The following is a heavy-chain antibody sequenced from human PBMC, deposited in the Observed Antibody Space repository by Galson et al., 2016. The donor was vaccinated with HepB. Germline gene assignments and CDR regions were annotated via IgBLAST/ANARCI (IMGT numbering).Heavy chain of an antibody. D-gene: IGHD6-19*01. Sequence: SVKVSCKASGDTLTSFGIRWVRQAPGQGLEWMGGIIPVFGKATYAQRFQGRVKMTAEESTNTVHMELSRLRSDDTAVYYCARDLSSRFDPWGQGTLVTVSS. CDR1: GDTLTSFG. J-gene: IGHJ5*02. V-gene: IGHV1-69*13. CDR2: IIPVFGKA. CDR3: ARDLSSRFDP.